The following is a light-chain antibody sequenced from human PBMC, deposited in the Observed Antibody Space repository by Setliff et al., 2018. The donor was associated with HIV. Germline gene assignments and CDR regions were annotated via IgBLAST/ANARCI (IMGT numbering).Light chain of an antibody. J-gene: IGKJ1*01. CDR1: QSVNNNY. CDR2: GAS. Sequence: EMVLTQSPGTLSVSPGERATLSCRASQSVNNNYFAWYQQRPGQAPKLLIYGASTRATGIPDRFTGSGSETDFTLTISRLEPEDSAVYYCQHYGSALWTFGQGTKV. CDR3: QHYGSALWT. V-gene: IGKV3-20*01.